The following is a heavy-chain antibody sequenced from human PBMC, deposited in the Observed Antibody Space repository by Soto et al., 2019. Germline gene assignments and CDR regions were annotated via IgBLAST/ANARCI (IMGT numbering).Heavy chain of an antibody. CDR1: VFIFTNYA. Sequence: GGSLRLSCAASVFIFTNYAMNWVRQAPGKGLEWVSVIGGRGNSAYYADSVQGRFTISRDNSKNTLSLQMSSLTADDTAIYYCVREGRGSFDFWGRGTMVTVS. CDR3: VREGRGSFDF. V-gene: IGHV3-23*01. CDR2: IGGRGNSA. J-gene: IGHJ3*01. D-gene: IGHD5-12*01.